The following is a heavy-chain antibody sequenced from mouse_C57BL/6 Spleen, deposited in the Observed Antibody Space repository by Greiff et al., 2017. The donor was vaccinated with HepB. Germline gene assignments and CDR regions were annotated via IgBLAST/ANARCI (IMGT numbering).Heavy chain of an antibody. J-gene: IGHJ1*03. V-gene: IGHV5-9-1*02. D-gene: IGHD1-1*01. CDR3: TRDCLYYGSSDWYFDV. CDR2: ISSGGDYI. Sequence: EVQRVESGEGLVKPGGSLKLSCAASGFTFSSYAMSWVRQTPEKRLEWVAYISSGGDYIYYADTVKGRFTISRDNARNTLYLQMSSLKSEDTAMYYCTRDCLYYGSSDWYFDVWGTGTTVTVSS. CDR1: GFTFSSYA.